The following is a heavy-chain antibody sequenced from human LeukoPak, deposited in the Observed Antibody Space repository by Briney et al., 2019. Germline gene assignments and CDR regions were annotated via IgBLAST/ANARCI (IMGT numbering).Heavy chain of an antibody. CDR3: AREGSYDSSGYYYPGYFDY. D-gene: IGHD3-22*01. Sequence: GGSLRLSCAASGFTFSSYGMHWVRQAPGKGLEWVSVIYSGGSTYYADSVKGRFTISRHNSKNTLYLQMNSLRAEDTAVYYCAREGSYDSSGYYYPGYFDYWGQGTLVTVSS. V-gene: IGHV3-53*04. CDR2: IYSGGST. J-gene: IGHJ4*02. CDR1: GFTFSSYG.